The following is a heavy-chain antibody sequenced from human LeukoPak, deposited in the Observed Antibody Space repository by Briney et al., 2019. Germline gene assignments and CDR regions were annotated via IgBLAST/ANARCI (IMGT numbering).Heavy chain of an antibody. D-gene: IGHD2/OR15-2a*01. J-gene: IGHJ4*02. V-gene: IGHV3-48*03. CDR3: ARDFFPFDY. Sequence: GGSLRLSCAASGFTFSSYEMNWVRQAPGKGLEWVSYISSSGSTIYYADSVKGRFTISRDNAKNSLYLQMNSQRAEDTAVYYCARDFFPFDYWGQGTLVTVSS. CDR2: ISSSGSTI. CDR1: GFTFSSYE.